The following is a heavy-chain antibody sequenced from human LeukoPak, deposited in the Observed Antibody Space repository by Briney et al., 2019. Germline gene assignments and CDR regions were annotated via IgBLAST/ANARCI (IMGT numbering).Heavy chain of an antibody. CDR3: ARDLEKQLVAFDY. J-gene: IGHJ4*02. CDR2: INPSGGST. V-gene: IGHV1-46*01. Sequence: ASVKVSCKASGYTFTSYYMHWVRQAPGQGLEWMGIINPSGGSTSYAQKFQGRVTMTGDMSTSTVYMELSSLRSEDTAVYCCARDLEKQLVAFDYLGQGTLVTVSS. CDR1: GYTFTSYY. D-gene: IGHD6-6*01.